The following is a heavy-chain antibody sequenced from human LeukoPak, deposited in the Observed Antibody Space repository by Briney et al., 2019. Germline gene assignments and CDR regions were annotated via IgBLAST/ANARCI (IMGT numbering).Heavy chain of an antibody. CDR1: GGTFSSYA. J-gene: IGHJ4*02. CDR2: IIPIFGTA. D-gene: IGHD3-3*01. CDR3: ARVEWREQPGDY. V-gene: IGHV1-69*13. Sequence: ASVKVSCKASGGTFSSYAISWVRQAPGQGLEWMGGIIPIFGTANYAQKFQGRVTITADESTSTAYMELSSLRSEDTAVYYCARVEWREQPGDYWGQGTLVTVSS.